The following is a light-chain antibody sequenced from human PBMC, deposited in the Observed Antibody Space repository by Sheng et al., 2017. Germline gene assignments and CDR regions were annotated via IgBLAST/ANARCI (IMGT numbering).Light chain of an antibody. CDR1: QTVLYSSNNKNY. CDR3: QQYHTTPPT. V-gene: IGKV4-1*01. Sequence: DIVLTQSPDSLAVSLGERATINCKSGQTVLYSSNNKNYLAWYQQKPGQPPKLLINWASTRQSGVPDRFSGSGSGTEFTLTISALQAEDVAVYSCQQYHTTPPTFGGGTKVEI. J-gene: IGKJ4*01. CDR2: WAS.